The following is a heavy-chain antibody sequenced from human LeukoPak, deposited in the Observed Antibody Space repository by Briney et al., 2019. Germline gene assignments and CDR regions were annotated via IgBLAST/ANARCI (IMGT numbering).Heavy chain of an antibody. CDR1: GFTVSSNY. Sequence: GGSLRLSCAASGFTVSSNYMSWVRQAPGKGLEWVSYISSSGSTIYYADSVKGRFTISRDNAKNSLYLQMNSLRAEDTAVYYCASGYDFQGKYYFDYWGQGTLVTVSS. J-gene: IGHJ4*02. CDR2: ISSSGSTI. D-gene: IGHD5-12*01. CDR3: ASGYDFQGKYYFDY. V-gene: IGHV3-11*01.